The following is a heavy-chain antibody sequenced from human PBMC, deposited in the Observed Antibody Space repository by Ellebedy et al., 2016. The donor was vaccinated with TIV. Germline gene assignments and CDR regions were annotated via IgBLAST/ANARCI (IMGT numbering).Heavy chain of an antibody. CDR2: IYYSGST. D-gene: IGHD5-18*01. J-gene: IGHJ6*02. CDR3: ARDVRDVDTAMVVYGMDV. V-gene: IGHV4-31*03. Sequence: MPSETLSLTCTVSGGSISSGGYYWSWIRQHPGKGLEWIGYIYYSGSTYYNPSLKSRVTISVDTSKNQFSLKLSSVTAADTAVYYCARDVRDVDTAMVVYGMDVWGQGTTVTVSS. CDR1: GGSISSGGYY.